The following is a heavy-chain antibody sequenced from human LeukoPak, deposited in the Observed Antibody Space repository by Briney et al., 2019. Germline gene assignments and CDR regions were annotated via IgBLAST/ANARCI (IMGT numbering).Heavy chain of an antibody. CDR3: ARQWDYDILTGYYSPDAFDI. CDR1: GYSFTSYW. V-gene: IGHV5-51*01. Sequence: SGESLKISCKGSGYSFTSYWIGWVRQMPGKGLEWMGIIYPGDSDTRYSPSFQGQVTISADKSISTAYLQWSSLKASDTAMYYCARQWDYDILTGYYSPDAFDIWGQGTMVTVSS. CDR2: IYPGDSDT. D-gene: IGHD3-9*01. J-gene: IGHJ3*02.